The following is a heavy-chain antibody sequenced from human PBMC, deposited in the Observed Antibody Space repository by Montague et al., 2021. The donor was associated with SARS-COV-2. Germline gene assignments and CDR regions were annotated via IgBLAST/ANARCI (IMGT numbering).Heavy chain of an antibody. CDR1: GGSFSGYY. J-gene: IGHJ2*01. Sequence: SETLSLTCSVHGGSFSGYYWSWIRQPPGKGLEWIGEINHSGSTNYNPSLKSRVSISVDTSKNQFSLKLSSVTAADTAVYYCARGAPTITNIVVVVTGAGWYFDHWGRGTLVTVSS. V-gene: IGHV4-34*01. D-gene: IGHD3-22*01. CDR3: ARGAPTITNIVVVVTGAGWYFDH. CDR2: INHSGST.